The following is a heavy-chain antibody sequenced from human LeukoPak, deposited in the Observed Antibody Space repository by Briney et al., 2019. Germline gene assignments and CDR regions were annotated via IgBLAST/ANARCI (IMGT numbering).Heavy chain of an antibody. CDR1: GVTFSSYA. CDR3: ARAVPAAIRGNWFDP. D-gene: IGHD2-2*02. J-gene: IGHJ5*02. V-gene: IGHV1-69*13. CDR2: IIPIFGTA. Sequence: SVKVSCKASGVTFSSYAISWVRQAPGQGLEWMGGIIPIFGTANYAQKFQGRVTITADESTSTAYMELSSLRSEDTAVYYCARAVPAAIRGNWFDPWGQGTLVTVYS.